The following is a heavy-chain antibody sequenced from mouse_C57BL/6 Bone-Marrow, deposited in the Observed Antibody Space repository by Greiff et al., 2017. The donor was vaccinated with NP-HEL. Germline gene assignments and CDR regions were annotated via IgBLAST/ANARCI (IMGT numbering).Heavy chain of an antibody. J-gene: IGHJ4*01. CDR2: IDPENGDT. CDR3: TTGGSSPYAMDY. CDR1: GFNIKDDY. Sequence: EVQLQQSGAELVRPGASVKLFCTVSGFNIKDDYMHWVKQRPEQGLEWIGWIDPENGDTEYASKFQGKATITADTSSNTAYLQLSSLTSEDTAVYYCTTGGSSPYAMDYWGQGTSVTVSS. D-gene: IGHD1-1*01. V-gene: IGHV14-4*01.